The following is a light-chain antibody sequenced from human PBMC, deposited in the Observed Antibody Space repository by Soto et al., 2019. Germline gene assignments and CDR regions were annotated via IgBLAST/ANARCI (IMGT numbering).Light chain of an antibody. V-gene: IGLV2-8*01. CDR1: SSDVGGYNY. CDR2: EVS. CDR3: SSYAGSTHVV. J-gene: IGLJ2*01. Sequence: QSALTQPPSASGSPGQSVTISCTGTSSDVGGYNYVSWYQQHPGKAPKLMIYEVSKRPSGVPDRFSGSQSGNTASLTVSGLQAEDEADYYCSSYAGSTHVVFGGGTKLTVL.